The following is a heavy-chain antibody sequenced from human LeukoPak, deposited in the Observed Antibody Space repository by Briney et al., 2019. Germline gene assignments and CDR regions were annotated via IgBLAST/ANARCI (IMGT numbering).Heavy chain of an antibody. CDR2: IYHSGST. J-gene: IGHJ4*02. V-gene: IGHV4-38-2*01. Sequence: KPSETLSLTCAVSGYSISSGYYWGWIRQPPGKGLEWIGSIYHSGSTYYNPSLKSRVTISVDTSKNQFSLKLSSVTAADTAVYYCARGKAVAGDFDYWGQGTLVTVSS. CDR3: ARGKAVAGDFDY. D-gene: IGHD6-19*01. CDR1: GYSISSGYY.